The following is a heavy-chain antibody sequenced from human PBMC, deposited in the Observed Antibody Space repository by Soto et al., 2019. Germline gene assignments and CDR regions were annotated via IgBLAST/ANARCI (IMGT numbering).Heavy chain of an antibody. J-gene: IGHJ4*02. Sequence: PSETLSLTCTVSGGSISSSSYYWGWIRQPPGKGLEWIGSIYYSGSTYYNPSLKSRVTISVDTSKNQFSLKLSSVTAADTAVYYCARAGYGDYYDYWGQGTLVTVSS. CDR1: GGSISSSSYY. D-gene: IGHD4-17*01. CDR3: ARAGYGDYYDY. V-gene: IGHV4-39*01. CDR2: IYYSGST.